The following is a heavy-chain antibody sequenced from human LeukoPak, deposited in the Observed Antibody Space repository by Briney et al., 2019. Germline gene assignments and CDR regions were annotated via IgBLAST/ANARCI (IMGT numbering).Heavy chain of an antibody. CDR1: GFAFSSYW. V-gene: IGHV3-21*01. CDR2: ISSTSSYI. D-gene: IGHD3-22*01. J-gene: IGHJ4*02. Sequence: GGSLRLSCVASGFAFSSYWMNWVRQAPGKGLEWVSSISSTSSYIYYADSVKGRFTISRDTAKNSLYLQMNTLRAEDTAVYYCARASRYDSSGYYPYYFDYWGQGTLVTVSS. CDR3: ARASRYDSSGYYPYYFDY.